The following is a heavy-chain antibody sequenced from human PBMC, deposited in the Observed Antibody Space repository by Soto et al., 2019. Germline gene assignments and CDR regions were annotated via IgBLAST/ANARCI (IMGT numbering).Heavy chain of an antibody. CDR2: TFHTGST. D-gene: IGHD6-19*01. CDR3: AYSTGWYRIDN. J-gene: IGHJ4*02. CDR1: GDSISSSKW. V-gene: IGHV4-4*02. Sequence: QVQLQESGPGLVKSSGTLSLTCGVSGDSISSSKWWSWVRQPPGKGLEWIGETFHTGSTNYNPSLNSRVTISVDKSKNQFSLRLSSVTAADTAVYYCAYSTGWYRIDNWGQGSLVTVSS.